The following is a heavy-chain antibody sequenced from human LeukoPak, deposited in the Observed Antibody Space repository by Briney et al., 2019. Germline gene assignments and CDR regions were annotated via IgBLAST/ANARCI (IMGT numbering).Heavy chain of an antibody. Sequence: GGSLRLSCAASGFTFSNYWMHWVRQAPGKGLVWVSRINSDGINTSYADSVKGRFTISRDNAKNTLNLQMNSLRAEDTAVYYCARAYDSSGYYLDWFDPWGQGTLVTVSS. CDR1: GFTFSNYW. CDR3: ARAYDSSGYYLDWFDP. CDR2: INSDGINT. V-gene: IGHV3-74*01. D-gene: IGHD3-22*01. J-gene: IGHJ5*02.